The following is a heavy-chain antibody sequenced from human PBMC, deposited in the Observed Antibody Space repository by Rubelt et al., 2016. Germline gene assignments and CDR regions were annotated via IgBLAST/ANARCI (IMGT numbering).Heavy chain of an antibody. Sequence: QVQLQQWGVRLLKPSETLSLTCAVYGGSFSDYYWTWIRQPPGRGLEWIGEINHSGSTNCNPSLKSRVTISVDTSKNQFSLKLSSVTAADTAVYYCARIYDSHASYVYYWGQGMRVTVSS. J-gene: IGHJ4*02. CDR3: ARIYDSHASYVYY. CDR2: INHSGST. CDR1: GGSFSDYY. D-gene: IGHD5/OR15-5a*01. V-gene: IGHV4-34*01.